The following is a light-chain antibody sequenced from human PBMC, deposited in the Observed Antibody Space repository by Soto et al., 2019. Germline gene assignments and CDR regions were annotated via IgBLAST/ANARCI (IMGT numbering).Light chain of an antibody. J-gene: IGKJ2*01. CDR3: QQYGSSPMYT. CDR2: GAS. V-gene: IGKV3-20*01. CDR1: QTVTSTF. Sequence: EIVLTQSPGTLSLSPGERATLSCRASQTVTSTFLAWYQQKPGQAPRIVVHGASTTASGIPDRFSGRGSGTDFTLTISRLEPEDFAVYYCQQYGSSPMYTFGQGTRLEIK.